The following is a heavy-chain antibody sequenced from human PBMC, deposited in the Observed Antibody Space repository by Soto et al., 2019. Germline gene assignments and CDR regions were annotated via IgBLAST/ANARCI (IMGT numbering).Heavy chain of an antibody. J-gene: IGHJ4*02. V-gene: IGHV1-46*01. CDR3: ARGGHVVVVTAALDY. Sequence: QVQLVQSGAEVKKPGASVKVSCKASGDTFTDYYIHWVRQAPGQGLEWMGTVNPSGGHTTYAQHFLGRMTRPRDTSTSTLYMELTSLPSEDTAVYYCARGGHVVVVTAALDYWGQGTLVTVSS. D-gene: IGHD2-21*02. CDR2: VNPSGGHT. CDR1: GDTFTDYY.